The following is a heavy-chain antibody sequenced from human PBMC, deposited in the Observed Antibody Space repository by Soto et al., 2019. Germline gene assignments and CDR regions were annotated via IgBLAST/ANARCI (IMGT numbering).Heavy chain of an antibody. Sequence: PSETLSLTCAVSGYSIASGYYWAWIRQSPGKGLEWIESIYHAGSVYYNPSLNSRVAVSLDTSKNHFSLKLTSVTAADTAVYYCARTFDYYGMDVWGQGTTVTVSS. CDR3: ARTFDYYGMDV. V-gene: IGHV4-38-2*01. CDR2: IYHAGSV. J-gene: IGHJ6*02. CDR1: GYSIASGYY.